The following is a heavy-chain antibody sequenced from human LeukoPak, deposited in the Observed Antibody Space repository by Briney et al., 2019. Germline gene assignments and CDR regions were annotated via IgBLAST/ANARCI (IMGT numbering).Heavy chain of an antibody. J-gene: IGHJ4*02. CDR2: ISGSGGST. CDR1: GFTFSSYA. V-gene: IGHV3-23*01. CDR3: ARPGYSSGWYDLDY. Sequence: PGGSLRLSCAASGFTFSSYAMSWVRQAPGKGLEWVSAISGSGGSTYYADSVKGRFTISRDNSKNTLYLQMNSLRAEDTAIYYCARPGYSSGWYDLDYWGQGTLVTVSS. D-gene: IGHD6-19*01.